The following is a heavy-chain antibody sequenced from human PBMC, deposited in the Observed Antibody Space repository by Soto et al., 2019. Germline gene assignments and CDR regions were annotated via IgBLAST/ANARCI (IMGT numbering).Heavy chain of an antibody. CDR2: ISGSGGST. CDR3: ATDSVLWFGELLSNYFDY. Sequence: GGSLRLSCAASGFTFSSYAMSWVRQAPGKGLEWVSAISGSGGSTYYADSVKGRFTISRDNSKNTLYLQMNSLRAEDTAVYYCATDSVLWFGELLSNYFDYWGQGTLVTVSS. CDR1: GFTFSSYA. V-gene: IGHV3-23*01. D-gene: IGHD3-10*01. J-gene: IGHJ4*02.